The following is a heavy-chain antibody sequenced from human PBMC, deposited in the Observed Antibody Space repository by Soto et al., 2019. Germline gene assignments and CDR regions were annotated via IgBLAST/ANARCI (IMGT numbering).Heavy chain of an antibody. CDR3: ARERGGYNRGDFEF. V-gene: IGHV1-69*01. J-gene: IGHJ4*02. D-gene: IGHD5-12*01. Sequence: QVQLVQSGAEVKKPGSSVKVSCKSSGGTFRSYAISWVRQAPGQGLEWVGGIIPDFGKGNSAHKFSGRVTITAAEPTTTVYMEVSGLRSDDAAVYYCARERGGYNRGDFEFWGQGTLISVSS. CDR1: GGTFRSYA. CDR2: IIPDFGKG.